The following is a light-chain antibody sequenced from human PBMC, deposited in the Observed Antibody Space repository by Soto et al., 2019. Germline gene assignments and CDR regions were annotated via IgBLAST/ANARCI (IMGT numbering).Light chain of an antibody. CDR3: QQRSNWPPAIT. Sequence: EIVLTQSPATLSLSPGERATLSCRASQSVSSYLAWYQQQPGQAPRLLMYDSSNRATGIPAMFSGSGSGTDLTLPISSMEPEDFAVYYCQQRSNWPPAITLGQRTRLEIK. J-gene: IGKJ5*01. CDR2: DSS. V-gene: IGKV3-11*01. CDR1: QSVSSY.